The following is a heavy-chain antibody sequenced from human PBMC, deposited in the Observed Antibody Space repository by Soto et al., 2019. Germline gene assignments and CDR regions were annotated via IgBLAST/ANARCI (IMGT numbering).Heavy chain of an antibody. J-gene: IGHJ5*02. D-gene: IGHD6-13*01. CDR3: ARRHSSSSAFDP. CDR1: GYKVSTWHNFTSYW. V-gene: IGHV5-51*01. Sequence: PGESLKISCMGSGYKVSTWHNFTSYWIAWVRQMPGEGLEWMGIIDPSDSDTKYSPSFQGHVTISADKSISTAYLQWSSLKASDTAMYYCARRHSSSSAFDPWGQGTLVTVSS. CDR2: IDPSDSDT.